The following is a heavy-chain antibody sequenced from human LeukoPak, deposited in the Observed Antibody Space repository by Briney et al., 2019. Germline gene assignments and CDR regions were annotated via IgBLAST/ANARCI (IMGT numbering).Heavy chain of an antibody. CDR2: INHSGST. CDR3: ARNRSYGSKY. CDR1: GGSFSAYY. J-gene: IGHJ4*02. V-gene: IGHV4-34*01. D-gene: IGHD5-18*01. Sequence: PSETLSLTCAVYGGSFSAYYWSWIRQPPGKGLEWIGEINHSGSTNYNPSLKSRVTISVDTSKNQFSLKLSSVTAADTAVYYCARNRSYGSKYWGQGTLVTVSS.